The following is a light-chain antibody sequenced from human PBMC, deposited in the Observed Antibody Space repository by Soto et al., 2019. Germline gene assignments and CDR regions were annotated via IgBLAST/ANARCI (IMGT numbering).Light chain of an antibody. CDR3: QQYGSSGT. CDR2: DAS. J-gene: IGKJ1*01. Sequence: VFTKAPGTLSFSPGGRGTLSFRASQSFRGLLAWYQQKPGQAPRLLIYDASDRATGIPARFSGSGSGTDFTLTISRLEPEDFAVYYCQQYGSSGTFGQGTKVDIK. CDR1: QSFRGL. V-gene: IGKV3-20*01.